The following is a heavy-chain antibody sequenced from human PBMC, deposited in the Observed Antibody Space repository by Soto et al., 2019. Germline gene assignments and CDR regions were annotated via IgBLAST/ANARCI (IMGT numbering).Heavy chain of an antibody. D-gene: IGHD4-17*01. Sequence: EVQLLESGGGLVQPGGSLRLSCAASGFTFSSYAMSWVRQAPGKGLEWVSAISGSGGSTYYADSVKGRFTISRDNSKNTLYLQMNSLRAEDTAVYYCARGYYGDYKEYYFDYWGQGTLVTVSS. CDR1: GFTFSSYA. CDR2: ISGSGGST. V-gene: IGHV3-23*01. J-gene: IGHJ4*02. CDR3: ARGYYGDYKEYYFDY.